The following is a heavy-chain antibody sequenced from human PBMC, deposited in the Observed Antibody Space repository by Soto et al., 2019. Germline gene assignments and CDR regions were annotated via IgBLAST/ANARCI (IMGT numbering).Heavy chain of an antibody. CDR3: ARDHRPGYCSGGSCYQTYYFDY. D-gene: IGHD2-15*01. CDR2: ISSSSSYI. Sequence: GGSLRLSCVASGFTFSSYSMNWVRQAPGKGLEWVSSISSSSSYIYYADSVKGRFTISRDNAKNSLYLQMNSLRAEDTAVYYCARDHRPGYCSGGSCYQTYYFDYWGQGTLVTVSS. CDR1: GFTFSSYS. J-gene: IGHJ4*02. V-gene: IGHV3-21*01.